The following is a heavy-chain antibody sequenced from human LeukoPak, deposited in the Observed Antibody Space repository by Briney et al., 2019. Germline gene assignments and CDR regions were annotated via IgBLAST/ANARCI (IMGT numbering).Heavy chain of an antibody. CDR3: ATSGSYYDPFDY. CDR1: GYSISSGYY. J-gene: IGHJ4*02. Sequence: KTSETLSLTCTVSGYSISSGYYWGWIRQPPGQGLEWIGSIYHSGSTYYNPSLKSRVTISVDTSKNQFSLKLSSVTAADTAVYYCATSGSYYDPFDYWGQGTLVTVSS. D-gene: IGHD1-26*01. V-gene: IGHV4-38-2*02. CDR2: IYHSGST.